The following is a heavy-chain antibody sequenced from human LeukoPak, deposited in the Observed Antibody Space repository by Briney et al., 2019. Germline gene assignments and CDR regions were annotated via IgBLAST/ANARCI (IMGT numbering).Heavy chain of an antibody. Sequence: PSETLSLTCTVSGGSISSSSYSWGWLRQPPGKGLEWIGSISYSGSTYYNPSLKSRVTISVDTSKNQFSQKLSSVTAADTAVYYCASLSIVVVTARYFQHWGQGTLVTVSS. J-gene: IGHJ1*01. CDR1: GGSISSSSYS. D-gene: IGHD2-21*02. V-gene: IGHV4-39*01. CDR3: ASLSIVVVTARYFQH. CDR2: ISYSGST.